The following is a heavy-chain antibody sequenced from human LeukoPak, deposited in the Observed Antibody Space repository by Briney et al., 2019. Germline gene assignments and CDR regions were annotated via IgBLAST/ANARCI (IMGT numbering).Heavy chain of an antibody. CDR2: ISSNGGST. D-gene: IGHD6-13*01. Sequence: GGSLRLSCSASGFTFSSYAMHWVRQAPGKGLEYVSAISSNGGSTYYADSVKGRFTISRDNSKNTLYLQMSSLRAEDTAVYYCVKDHEPAAADTYYYYGMDVWGKGTTVTVSS. J-gene: IGHJ6*04. CDR3: VKDHEPAAADTYYYYGMDV. V-gene: IGHV3-64D*06. CDR1: GFTFSSYA.